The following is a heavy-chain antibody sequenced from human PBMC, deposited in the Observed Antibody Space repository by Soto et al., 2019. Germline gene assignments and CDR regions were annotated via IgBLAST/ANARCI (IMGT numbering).Heavy chain of an antibody. CDR1: GYSFTSYW. Sequence: GESLKISCKGSGYSFTSYWITWVRQMPGKGLEWMGRIDPSDSYTNYSPSFQGHVTISADKSISTAYLQWSSLKASDTAMYYCARHSPYYYDSSGYLIGAFDIWGQGTMVTV. D-gene: IGHD3-22*01. CDR2: IDPSDSYT. V-gene: IGHV5-10-1*01. J-gene: IGHJ3*02. CDR3: ARHSPYYYDSSGYLIGAFDI.